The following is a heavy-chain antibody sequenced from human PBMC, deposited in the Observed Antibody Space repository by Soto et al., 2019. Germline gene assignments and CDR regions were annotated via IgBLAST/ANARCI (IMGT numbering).Heavy chain of an antibody. Sequence: GASVQVSFKASGYTFTGYYMHWVRQAPGQGLEWMGWINPNSGGTNYAQKFQGRVTMTKDTSISTAYMELSRLRSDDTAVYYCARGEGPYVAVAGRRGYYYYGMDVWGQGTTVTVSS. CDR1: GYTFTGYY. CDR2: INPNSGGT. V-gene: IGHV1-2*02. D-gene: IGHD6-19*01. J-gene: IGHJ6*02. CDR3: ARGEGPYVAVAGRRGYYYYGMDV.